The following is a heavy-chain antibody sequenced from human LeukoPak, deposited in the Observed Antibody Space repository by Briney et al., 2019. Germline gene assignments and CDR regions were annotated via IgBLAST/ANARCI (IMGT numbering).Heavy chain of an antibody. CDR2: ISSSGSTE. CDR1: GFIFDDYY. Sequence: KAGGSLRLSCAAYGFIFDDYYVSWIRQAPGKGLEWVSFISSSGSTEYYADSVKGRSTISRDNGKNLVYLQMNSLTAEDTAVYYCARVGAIAVAAADPLDSWGQGTLVTVSS. CDR3: ARVGAIAVAAADPLDS. V-gene: IGHV3-11*01. D-gene: IGHD6-19*01. J-gene: IGHJ4*02.